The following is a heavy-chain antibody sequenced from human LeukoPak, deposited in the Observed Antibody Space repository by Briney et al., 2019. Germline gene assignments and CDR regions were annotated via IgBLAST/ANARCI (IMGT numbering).Heavy chain of an antibody. CDR3: ARDDYNTLGYNFHH. D-gene: IGHD1-1*01. Sequence: GGSLRLSCVASGLTFADHAMHWVRRAPGQGLEWVTGINWNNDGIVYAASVKGRFTVSRDNAKNTLYLQMNGLRPEDTAFYYCARDDYNTLGYNFHHWGQGTLVTVSS. CDR1: GLTFADHA. CDR2: INWNNDGI. J-gene: IGHJ1*01. V-gene: IGHV3-9*01.